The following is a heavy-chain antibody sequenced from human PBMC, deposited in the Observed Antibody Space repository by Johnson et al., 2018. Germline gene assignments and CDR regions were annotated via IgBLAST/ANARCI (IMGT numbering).Heavy chain of an antibody. Sequence: QVQLVQSGGGVVQPGRSLRLSCAASGFTFSSYAMHWVRQAPGKGLEWVAVISYDGSNKYYADSVKGRFTISRDNSKNTLYLQMNSRRAEDTAVYYCAKSKVGATEYFQHWGQGTLVTVSS. CDR2: ISYDGSNK. CDR1: GFTFSSYA. D-gene: IGHD1-26*01. CDR3: AKSKVGATEYFQH. V-gene: IGHV3-30-3*01. J-gene: IGHJ1*01.